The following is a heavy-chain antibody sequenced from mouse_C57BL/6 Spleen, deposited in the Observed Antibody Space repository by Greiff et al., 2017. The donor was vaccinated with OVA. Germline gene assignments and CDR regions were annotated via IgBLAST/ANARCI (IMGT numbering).Heavy chain of an antibody. Sequence: VQLQQPGAELVMPGASVKLSCKASGYTFTSYWMHWVKQRPGQGLEWIGEIDPSDSYTNYNQKFKGKSTLTVDKSSSTAYMQLSSLTSEDSAVYYGASPYYYGSRHWYFDVWGTGTTVTVSS. D-gene: IGHD1-1*01. V-gene: IGHV1-69*01. CDR1: GYTFTSYW. CDR2: IDPSDSYT. J-gene: IGHJ1*03. CDR3: ASPYYYGSRHWYFDV.